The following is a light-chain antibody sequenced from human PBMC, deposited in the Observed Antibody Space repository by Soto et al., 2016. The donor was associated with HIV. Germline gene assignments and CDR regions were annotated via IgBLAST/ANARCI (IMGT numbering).Light chain of an antibody. CDR1: KLGNKY. CDR2: QDI. V-gene: IGLV3-1*01. Sequence: SYVLTQPPSVSVSPGQTASITCSGDKLGNKYACWYQQKPGQSPVLVIFQDIKRPSGIPERFSGSNSGNTATLTISETQAMDEADYYCQAWDSSTARVVFGGGTKLTVL. CDR3: QAWDSSTARVV. J-gene: IGLJ2*01.